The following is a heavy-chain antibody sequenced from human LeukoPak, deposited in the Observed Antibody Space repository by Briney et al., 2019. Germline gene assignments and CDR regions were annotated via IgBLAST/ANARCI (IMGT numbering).Heavy chain of an antibody. CDR1: GGTFSSYA. J-gene: IGHJ4*02. D-gene: IGHD3-22*01. CDR3: ARGEITTREDDY. CDR2: IIPMFETT. Sequence: SVKVSCKASGGTFSSYAISWVRQAPGQGLEWMGGIIPMFETTNYAQNFQGRVTITADESTRTAYTELSSLRSDDTAVYYCARGEITTREDDYWGQGTLVTVSS. V-gene: IGHV1-69*13.